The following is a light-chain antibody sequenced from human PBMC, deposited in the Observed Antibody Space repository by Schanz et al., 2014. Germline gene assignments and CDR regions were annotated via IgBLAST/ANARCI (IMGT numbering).Light chain of an antibody. CDR2: DAS. V-gene: IGKV3D-20*01. J-gene: IGKJ1*01. Sequence: EIVLTQSPATLSLSPGDRATLSCGASQSVTSTYLAWYQQKPGLAPRLLIYDASSRATGIPDRFSGSWSGTDFTLTISRLEPEDFAVYYCQQYGSSPWTFGQGTKVEIK. CDR1: QSVTSTY. CDR3: QQYGSSPWT.